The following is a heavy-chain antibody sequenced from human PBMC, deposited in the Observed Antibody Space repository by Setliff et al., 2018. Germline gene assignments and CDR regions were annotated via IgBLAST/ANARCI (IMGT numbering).Heavy chain of an antibody. Sequence: ASVKVSCKASGYTFTSYGISWVRQAPGQGLEWMGWISAYNGNTNYAQKLQGRVTMTTDTSTSTAYMELRSLRSDDTAVYYCARENGYCSGGACYFMFDYWGQGTLVTVSS. CDR3: ARENGYCSGGACYFMFDY. CDR2: ISAYNGNT. CDR1: GYTFTSYG. D-gene: IGHD2-15*01. V-gene: IGHV1-18*01. J-gene: IGHJ4*02.